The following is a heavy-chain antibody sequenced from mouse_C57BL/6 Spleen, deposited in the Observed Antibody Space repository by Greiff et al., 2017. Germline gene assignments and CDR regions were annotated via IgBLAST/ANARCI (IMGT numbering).Heavy chain of an antibody. J-gene: IGHJ2*01. V-gene: IGHV1-50*01. Sequence: QVQLQQPGAELVKPGASVKLSCKASGYTFTSYWMQWVKQRPGQGLEWIGEIDPSDSYTNYNQKFKGKATLTVDTSSSTAYMQLSSLTSEDSAVYYCARDINYYGSSYGYWGQGTTLTVSS. CDR3: ARDINYYGSSYGY. D-gene: IGHD1-1*01. CDR1: GYTFTSYW. CDR2: IDPSDSYT.